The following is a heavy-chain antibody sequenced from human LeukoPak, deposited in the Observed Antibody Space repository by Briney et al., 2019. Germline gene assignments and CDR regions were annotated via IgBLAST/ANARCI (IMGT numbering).Heavy chain of an antibody. D-gene: IGHD2-2*01. Sequence: ASVKVSCKASGYTFTSYGISWVRQAPGQGFEWMGWMSAYNGNTNYAQKLQGRVTMTTDTSTSTAYMELRSLGSDDTAVYYCARLLGYCSSTSCRRDYYYYYGMDVWGQGTTVTVSS. CDR3: ARLLGYCSSTSCRRDYYYYYGMDV. CDR2: MSAYNGNT. V-gene: IGHV1-18*01. CDR1: GYTFTSYG. J-gene: IGHJ6*02.